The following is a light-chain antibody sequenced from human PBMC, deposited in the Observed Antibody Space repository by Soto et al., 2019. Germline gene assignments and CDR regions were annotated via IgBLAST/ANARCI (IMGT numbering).Light chain of an antibody. Sequence: EVVLTQSPATLSLSPGDRAALSRKASQSVHNFLAWYQQKPGQAPRLLIYGASNRAAGIPDRFSGSGSGTEFTLTINSLQSEDSAVYYCQQHNQWPITFGQGTRLEIK. CDR1: QSVHNF. CDR2: GAS. V-gene: IGKV3D-15*01. J-gene: IGKJ5*01. CDR3: QQHNQWPIT.